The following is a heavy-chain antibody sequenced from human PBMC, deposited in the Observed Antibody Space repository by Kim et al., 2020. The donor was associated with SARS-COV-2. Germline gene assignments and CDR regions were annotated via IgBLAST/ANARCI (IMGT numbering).Heavy chain of an antibody. V-gene: IGHV4-39*01. Sequence: SETLSLTCTVSGGSISSSSYYWGWIRQPPGKGLEWIGSIYYSGSTYYNPSLKSRVTISVDTSKNQFSLKLSSVTAADTAVYYCARRRKLDFWSGYRANEYYYGMDVWGQGTTVTVSS. J-gene: IGHJ6*02. CDR2: IYYSGST. D-gene: IGHD3-3*01. CDR1: GGSISSSSYY. CDR3: ARRRKLDFWSGYRANEYYYGMDV.